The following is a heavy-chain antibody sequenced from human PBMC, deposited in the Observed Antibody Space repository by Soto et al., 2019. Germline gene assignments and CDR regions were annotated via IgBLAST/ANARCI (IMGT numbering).Heavy chain of an antibody. J-gene: IGHJ3*02. CDR1: GFTFSSHS. D-gene: IGHD2-15*01. V-gene: IGHV3-48*02. Sequence: VGSLRLSCAASGFTFSSHSINWVRQAPGKGLEWVSYISGSGATKYYADSVKGRFTISRDNARNSLYLQMSSLSDEDTAVYYCARGYTGPGGKRWDGAFDIWGQGTMVTVSS. CDR3: ARGYTGPGGKRWDGAFDI. CDR2: ISGSGATK.